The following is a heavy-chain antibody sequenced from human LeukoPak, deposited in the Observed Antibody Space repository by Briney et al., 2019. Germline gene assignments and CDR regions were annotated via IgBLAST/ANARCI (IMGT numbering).Heavy chain of an antibody. CDR1: GYIFTRYY. V-gene: IGHV1-2*02. D-gene: IGHD2-15*01. J-gene: IGHJ5*02. CDR3: ARSPRYCSGGSCQKVWFDP. CDR2: INPNSGGT. Sequence: GASVKVSCKASGYIFTRYYMHWVRQAPGQGLEWMGWINPNSGGTNYAQKFQGRVTMTRDTSISTAYMELSRLRSDDTAVYYCARSPRYCSGGSCQKVWFDPWGQGTLVTVSS.